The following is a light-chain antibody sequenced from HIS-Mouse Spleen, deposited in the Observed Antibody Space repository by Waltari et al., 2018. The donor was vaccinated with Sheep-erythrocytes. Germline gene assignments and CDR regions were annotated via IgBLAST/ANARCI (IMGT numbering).Light chain of an antibody. V-gene: IGLV2-23*01. CDR3: CSYAGSRTLV. Sequence: QSALTQPASVSGSPGQSITISCTGTTSDVGSYNLVSWYQQHPGKAPKLMVYEGSKRPSGVSNRFACSKSGNTASLTISGLQAEDEDDYYCCSYAGSRTLVFGGGTKLTVL. CDR1: TSDVGSYNL. J-gene: IGLJ2*01. CDR2: EGS.